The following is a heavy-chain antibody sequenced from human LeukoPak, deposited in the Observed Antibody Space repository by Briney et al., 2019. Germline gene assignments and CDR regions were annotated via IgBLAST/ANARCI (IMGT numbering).Heavy chain of an antibody. D-gene: IGHD3-10*01. V-gene: IGHV3-30*17. CDR3: AKKDRSGVGHGSFDS. CDR2: VSPDGDDS. J-gene: IGHJ4*02. CDR1: GFTFGMYD. Sequence: GRSLRLSCAASGFTFGMYDMYWVRQAPGSGLEWVAVVSPDGDDSHVGASVKGRFTISRDNSKNTLYLQLNSLRPEDTAVYFCAKKDRSGVGHGSFDSWGQGTLVTASS.